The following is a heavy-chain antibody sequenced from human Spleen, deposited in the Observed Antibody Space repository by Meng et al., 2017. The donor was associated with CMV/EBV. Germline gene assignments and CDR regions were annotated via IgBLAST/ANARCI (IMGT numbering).Heavy chain of an antibody. CDR3: ARQDWNPNWFDP. J-gene: IGHJ5*02. V-gene: IGHV4-31*03. D-gene: IGHD1-1*01. CDR2: IYYSGST. Sequence: SETLSLTCTVSGGYISSGGYYWNWVRQRPGKALEWIGYIYYSGSTCYNSFLKSRITISVDTSKNQFSLELRSVTAADTAVYYCARQDWNPNWFDPWGQGTLVTVSS. CDR1: GGYISSGGYY.